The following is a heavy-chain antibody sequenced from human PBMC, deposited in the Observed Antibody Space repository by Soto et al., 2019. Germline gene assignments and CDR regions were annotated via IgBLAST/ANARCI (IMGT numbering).Heavy chain of an antibody. J-gene: IGHJ5*02. CDR3: ARGVVDDYGDYVNWFDP. CDR1: GYTFSSYY. D-gene: IGHD4-17*01. Sequence: GASVKVSCKASGYTFSSYYIHWVRQAPGQGLEWMGWMNPNSGNTGYAQKFQGRVTMTRNTSISTAYMELSSLRSEDTAVYYCARGVVDDYGDYVNWFDPWGQGTLVTVSS. V-gene: IGHV1-8*02. CDR2: MNPNSGNT.